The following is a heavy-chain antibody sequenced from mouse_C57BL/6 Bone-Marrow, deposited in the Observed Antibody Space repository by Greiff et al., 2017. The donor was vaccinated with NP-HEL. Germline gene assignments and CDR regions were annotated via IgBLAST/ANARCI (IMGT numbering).Heavy chain of an antibody. J-gene: IGHJ2*01. CDR3: TTRWLLLY. D-gene: IGHD2-3*01. V-gene: IGHV14-4*01. CDR1: GFNIKDDY. CDR2: FDPENGDT. Sequence: EVQLVESGAELVRPGASVKLSCTASGFNIKDDYMHWVKQRPEQGLEWIGWFDPENGDTEYASKFQGKATITADTSSNTAYLQLSSLTSEDTAVYYCTTRWLLLYWGQGTTLTVSS.